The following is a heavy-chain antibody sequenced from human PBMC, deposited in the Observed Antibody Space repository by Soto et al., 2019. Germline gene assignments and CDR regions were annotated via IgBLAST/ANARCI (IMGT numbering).Heavy chain of an antibody. CDR1: GGTFSSYA. Sequence: QVQLVQSGAEVKKPGSSVKVSCKASGGTFSSYAISWARQAPGQGLEWMGGIIPIFGTANYAQKFQGRVTITADESTSTAYMELSSLRSEDTAVYYCARHYYYDSSGYYSYLFDYWGQGTLVTVSS. CDR2: IIPIFGTA. CDR3: ARHYYYDSSGYYSYLFDY. J-gene: IGHJ4*02. D-gene: IGHD3-22*01. V-gene: IGHV1-69*01.